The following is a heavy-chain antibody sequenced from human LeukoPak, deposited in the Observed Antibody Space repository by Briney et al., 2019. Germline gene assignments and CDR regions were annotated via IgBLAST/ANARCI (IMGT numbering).Heavy chain of an antibody. CDR2: ISAYNGNT. J-gene: IGHJ3*02. V-gene: IGHV1-18*01. D-gene: IGHD1-26*01. CDR3: AREPPVGATLGGAFDI. CDR1: GYTFTSYG. Sequence: ASVKVSCKASGYTFTSYGISWVRQAPGQGLEWMGWISAYNGNTNYAQKLQGRVTMTTDTSTSTAYMELRSLRSDDTAVYYCAREPPVGATLGGAFDIWGQGTMVTVSS.